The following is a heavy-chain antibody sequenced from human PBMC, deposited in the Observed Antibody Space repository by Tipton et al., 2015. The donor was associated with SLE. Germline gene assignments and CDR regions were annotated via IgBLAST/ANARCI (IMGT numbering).Heavy chain of an antibody. V-gene: IGHV4-39*07. J-gene: IGHJ4*02. CDR3: ARESIVVVTAMIDY. CDR1: GGSISSSSYY. CDR2: IYYSGST. Sequence: TLSLTCTVSGGSISSSSYYWGWIRQPPGKGLEWIGSIYYSGSTYYNPSLKSRVTISLDTSKNHFSLKLSSVTAADTAVYYCARESIVVVTAMIDYWGQGTLVTVSS. D-gene: IGHD2-21*02.